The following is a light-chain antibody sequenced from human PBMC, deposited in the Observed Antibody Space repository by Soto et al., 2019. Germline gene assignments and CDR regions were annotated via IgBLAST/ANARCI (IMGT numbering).Light chain of an antibody. J-gene: IGKJ1*01. CDR2: GAS. CDR1: QSVNAN. V-gene: IGKV3-15*01. Sequence: EVVMTQSPATLSVSPGERATLSCRASQSVNANLAWYQQKPGQAPRLLIHGASNRATGIPARFSGSGFGTDVILTVSSLQTEDFAVYYCQQYNTCLWTFGQGTNVEI. CDR3: QQYNTCLWT.